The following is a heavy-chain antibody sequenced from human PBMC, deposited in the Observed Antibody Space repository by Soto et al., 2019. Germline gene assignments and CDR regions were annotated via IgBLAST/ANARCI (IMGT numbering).Heavy chain of an antibody. J-gene: IGHJ4*02. CDR1: GFTFNTYV. CDR2: ISGSGITT. Sequence: GGSLRLSCAAPGFTFNTYVMSGVRQSPGKGLEWVASISGSGITTFYAESVRGRLIISGDNSNNSVFLQMAGLGADDTALYFCATTQRDLSTGWHNFDYWGQGALVTVSS. V-gene: IGHV3-23*01. D-gene: IGHD6-19*01. CDR3: ATTQRDLSTGWHNFDY.